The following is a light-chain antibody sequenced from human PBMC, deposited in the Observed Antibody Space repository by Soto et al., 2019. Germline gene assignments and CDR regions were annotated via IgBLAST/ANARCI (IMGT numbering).Light chain of an antibody. CDR3: QHYNSYSEA. V-gene: IGKV1-5*03. CDR2: KAS. J-gene: IGKJ1*01. Sequence: DIQMTQSPSTLYGSVGDRVTITCRASQTISSWLAWYQQKPGKAPKLLNYKASTLKSGVPSRFSGSGSGTAFTLTSSSLQPDDFATSSFQHYNSYSEAFGQGTKVQLK. CDR1: QTISSW.